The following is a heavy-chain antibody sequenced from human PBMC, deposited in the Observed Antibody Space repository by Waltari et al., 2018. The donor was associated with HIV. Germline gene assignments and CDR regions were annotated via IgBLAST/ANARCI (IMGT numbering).Heavy chain of an antibody. CDR3: AMRSGDYGMLGWAFDI. J-gene: IGHJ3*02. D-gene: IGHD3-16*01. V-gene: IGHV4-38-2*02. CDR2: IYHSGST. CDR1: GYSISSGYY. Sequence: QVQLQESGPGLVKPSETLSLTCTVSGYSISSGYYWGWIRQPPGKGLEWIGSIYHSGSTYYNPSLKSRVTISVDTSKNQFSLKLSSVTAADTAVYYCAMRSGDYGMLGWAFDIWGQGTMVTVSS.